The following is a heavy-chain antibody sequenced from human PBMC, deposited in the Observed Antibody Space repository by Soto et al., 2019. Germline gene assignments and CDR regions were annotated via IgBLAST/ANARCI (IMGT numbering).Heavy chain of an antibody. Sequence: QVQLVQSGAEVKKPGSSVKVSCKTSGGTFSTHTISWVRQAPGQGLEWMGRIIPIFGTAKYAQNFQGRVTITADKSTGTAYMELSSLRSEDTAVYYCARDYYDGRGYYSWYFALWGRGTLVTVSS. CDR2: IIPIFGTA. V-gene: IGHV1-69*06. D-gene: IGHD3-22*01. CDR1: GGTFSTHT. J-gene: IGHJ2*01. CDR3: ARDYYDGRGYYSWYFAL.